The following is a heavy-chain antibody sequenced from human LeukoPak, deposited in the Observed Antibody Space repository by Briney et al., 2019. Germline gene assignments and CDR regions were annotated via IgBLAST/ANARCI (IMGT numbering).Heavy chain of an antibody. CDR2: VKSKSAGETT. CDR3: AKGRVATIGVDY. CDR1: GLSISNDW. Sequence: SGGSLRLSCAASGLSISNDWMSWVRQAPGKGLEWVARVKSKSAGETTDYAAPVKGRLTISRDDSKNTLYLQMNSLRAEDTAVYYCAKGRVATIGVDYWGQGTLVTVSS. V-gene: IGHV3-15*01. D-gene: IGHD5-12*01. J-gene: IGHJ4*02.